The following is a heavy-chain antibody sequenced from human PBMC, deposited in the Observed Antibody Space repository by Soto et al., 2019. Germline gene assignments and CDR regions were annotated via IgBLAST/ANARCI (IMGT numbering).Heavy chain of an antibody. J-gene: IGHJ4*02. CDR3: ARLAITMVRGVIDGDFDY. CDR2: ISSSSSYT. D-gene: IGHD3-10*01. CDR1: GFTFSYYY. V-gene: IGHV3-11*06. Sequence: GGSLRLSFAASGFTFSYYYMSWIRQAPGKWLEWVSYISSSSSYTNYADSVKGLFTISRDNAKNSLYLQMNSLRAEDTDVYYCARLAITMVRGVIDGDFDYWGQGTLVTV.